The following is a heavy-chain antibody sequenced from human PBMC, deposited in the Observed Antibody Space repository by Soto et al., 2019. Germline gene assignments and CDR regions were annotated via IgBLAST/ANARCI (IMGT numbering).Heavy chain of an antibody. V-gene: IGHV1-18*01. CDR1: GYTFTSYG. J-gene: IGHJ5*02. CDR2: ISAYNGNT. Sequence: QVQLVQSGAEVKKPGASVKVSCKASGYTFTSYGISWVRQAPGQGLEWMGWISAYNGNTNYAQKLQGRVTMTTDTSTSTASMELRSLRSDDTAVYYCARVGNPQLLWRGGWFDPWGQGTLVTVSS. CDR3: ARVGNPQLLWRGGWFDP. D-gene: IGHD2-2*01.